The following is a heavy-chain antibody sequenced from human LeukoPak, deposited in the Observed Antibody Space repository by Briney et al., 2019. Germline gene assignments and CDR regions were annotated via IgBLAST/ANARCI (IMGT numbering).Heavy chain of an antibody. CDR3: AKAWGLYSSSSPFDY. V-gene: IGHV3-33*06. CDR2: IWYDGSHQ. CDR1: GFPFSGSG. Sequence: GSSLRLSCAASGFPFSGSGMHWVRQAPGKGLEWVAVIWYDGSHQYYADSVKGRFTISRDNSKNTLYLQMNSLRAEDTAVYYCAKAWGLYSSSSPFDYWGQGTLVTVSS. D-gene: IGHD6-6*01. J-gene: IGHJ4*02.